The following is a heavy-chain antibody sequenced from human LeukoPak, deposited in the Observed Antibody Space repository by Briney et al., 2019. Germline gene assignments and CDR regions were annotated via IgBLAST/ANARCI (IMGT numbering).Heavy chain of an antibody. Sequence: SETLSLTCTVSGGSISSYYWSWIRQPPGKGLEWIGYIYYSGSTNYNPSLKSRVTISVDTSKNQFSLKLNSVTAADTAVYYCARVTASFGGSYFIDYWGQGTLVTVSS. CDR2: IYYSGST. CDR3: ARVTASFGGSYFIDY. V-gene: IGHV4-59*01. D-gene: IGHD1-26*01. CDR1: GGSISSYY. J-gene: IGHJ4*02.